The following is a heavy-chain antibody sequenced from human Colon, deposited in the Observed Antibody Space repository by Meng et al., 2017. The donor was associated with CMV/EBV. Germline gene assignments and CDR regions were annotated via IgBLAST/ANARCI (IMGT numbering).Heavy chain of an antibody. V-gene: IGHV3-7*01. CDR2: IKEDGSEK. J-gene: IGHJ3*02. Sequence: GGSLKISCVASGFTFSNYWMTWLRQAPGRGLELVAHIKEDGSEKYFVGSVKGRFTISRDNAKNSLYLQMNSLRAEDTAVYYCARDPFIKAFDIWGQGTMVTVSS. CDR1: GFTFSNYW. CDR3: ARDPFIKAFDI.